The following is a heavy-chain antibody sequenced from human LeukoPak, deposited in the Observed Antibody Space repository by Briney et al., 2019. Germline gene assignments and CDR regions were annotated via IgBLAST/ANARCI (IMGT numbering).Heavy chain of an antibody. CDR3: ARIQQERLEIDY. V-gene: IGHV1-18*01. J-gene: IGHJ4*02. CDR2: ISAYNGNT. Sequence: ASVKVSCKASGYTFTSYGISWVRQAPGQGLEWMGWISAYNGNTNYAQKLQGRVTMTTDTSTSTACMELRSLRSDDTAVYYCARIQQERLEIDYWGQGTLVTVSS. CDR1: GYTFTSYG. D-gene: IGHD6-25*01.